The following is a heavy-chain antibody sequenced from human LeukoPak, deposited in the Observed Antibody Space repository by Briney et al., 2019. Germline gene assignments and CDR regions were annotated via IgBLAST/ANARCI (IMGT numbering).Heavy chain of an antibody. CDR2: ILYDGSNK. CDR1: GFTFSSYG. CDR3: AKDRIAVRPGWFDP. Sequence: AGGSLRLSCAASGFTFSSYGIHWVRQAPGKGLEWVAFILYDGSNKYYAGSVKGRFTISRDNSKNTLYLQMDSLRADDTAVYYCAKDRIAVRPGWFDPWGQGTLVTVSS. D-gene: IGHD6-6*01. J-gene: IGHJ5*02. V-gene: IGHV3-30*02.